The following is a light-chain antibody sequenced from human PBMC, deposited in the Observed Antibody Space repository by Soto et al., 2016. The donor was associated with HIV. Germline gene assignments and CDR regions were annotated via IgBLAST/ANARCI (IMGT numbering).Light chain of an antibody. CDR1: QSISNW. CDR3: QQYNSYRT. CDR2: KAS. J-gene: IGKJ1*01. V-gene: IGKV1-5*03. Sequence: DIQMTQSPSTLSASVGDRVTITCRASQSISNWLAWYQQKPGKAPKLLIYKASSLESGVPSRFSGSGSGTEFTLTISSLQPDDFATYYCQQYNSYRTFGQGTKVDIQ.